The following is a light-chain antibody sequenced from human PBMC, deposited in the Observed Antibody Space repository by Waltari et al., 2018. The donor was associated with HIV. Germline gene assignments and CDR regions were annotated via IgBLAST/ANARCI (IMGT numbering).Light chain of an antibody. CDR3: QQYYSTPQT. CDR2: WSS. V-gene: IGKV4-1*01. CDR1: KRVLVHSNVKNN. J-gene: IGKJ1*01. Sequence: DIVMTQSPDSLAVSLGEKATINCNSSKRVLVHSNVKNNLAWYQKKFGQPPKLLFYWSSDRQSGVPDRFSASGSGTDFTLTISSLQAEDGALYYCQQYYSTPQTFGQGTRVEIK.